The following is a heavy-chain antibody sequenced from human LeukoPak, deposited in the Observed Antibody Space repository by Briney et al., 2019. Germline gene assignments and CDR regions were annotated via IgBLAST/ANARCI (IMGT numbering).Heavy chain of an antibody. V-gene: IGHV3-53*01. CDR2: LYSDGST. CDR3: ARDSSGWSLNYYYYYMDV. Sequence: SGGSLRLSCAASGFTVSRNYMSWVRQAPGKGLEWVSVLYSDGSTYHADSVKGRFTISRDNSKNTLYLQMNSLRAEDTAVYYCARDSSGWSLNYYYYYMDVWGKGTTVTISS. J-gene: IGHJ6*03. CDR1: GFTVSRNY. D-gene: IGHD6-19*01.